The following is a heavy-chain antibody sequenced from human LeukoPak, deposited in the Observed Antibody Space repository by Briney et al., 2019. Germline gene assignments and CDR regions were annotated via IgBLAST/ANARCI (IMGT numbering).Heavy chain of an antibody. CDR3: AKNPLHASGGGN. D-gene: IGHD5-12*01. V-gene: IGHV3-7*02. Sequence: GGSLRLSCAASGFTFSDAWISLVRQAPGKGLEWVANINEDGSGKYYVDSVKGRFTISRDNAKNSLYLQMSSLKSEDTAVFHCAKNPLHASGGGNWGQGTLVTVSS. CDR2: INEDGSGK. CDR1: GFTFSDAW. J-gene: IGHJ4*02.